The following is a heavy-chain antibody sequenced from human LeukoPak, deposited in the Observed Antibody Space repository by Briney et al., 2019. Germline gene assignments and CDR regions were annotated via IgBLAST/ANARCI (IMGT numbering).Heavy chain of an antibody. D-gene: IGHD3-22*01. CDR3: ARDLRYFDSSGYYYFDY. V-gene: IGHV3-21*01. J-gene: IGHJ4*02. CDR2: ITSSSSYI. CDR1: GFXFSNFG. Sequence: PGGSLRLSCEASGFXFSNFGINWVRQAPGKGLEWVSSITSSSSYIYYADSVKGRFTISRDNAKNSLYLQMNSLRAEDTAVYYCARDLRYFDSSGYYYFDYWGQGTLVTVSS.